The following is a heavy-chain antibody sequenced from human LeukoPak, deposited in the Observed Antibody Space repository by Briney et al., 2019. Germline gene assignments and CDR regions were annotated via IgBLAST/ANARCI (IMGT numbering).Heavy chain of an antibody. CDR2: ISYIGTT. CDR3: ARHLVTVTKGFDI. V-gene: IGHV4-59*11. J-gene: IGHJ3*02. D-gene: IGHD4-17*01. CDR1: DDSFSSHY. Sequence: SETLSLTCAVSDDSFSSHYWTWIRQPPGKGLEWIGYISYIGTTNYNPSLKSRVTLSIDTSKNQFSLKLSSVTAADTAVYYCARHLVTVTKGFDIWGQETMVSVSS.